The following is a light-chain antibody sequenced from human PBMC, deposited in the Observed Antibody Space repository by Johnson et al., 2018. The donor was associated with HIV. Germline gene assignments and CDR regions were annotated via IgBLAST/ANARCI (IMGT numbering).Light chain of an antibody. CDR2: ENN. V-gene: IGLV1-51*02. J-gene: IGLJ1*01. CDR3: GTWDNSLSTGGV. CDR1: SSNIGSNY. Sequence: QSVLTQPPSVSAAPGQTVTISCSGSSSNIGSNYVSWYQQVPGTAPKLLIYENNKRPSGIPDRFSGSKSGPSATLGIAGLQTGDEADYYCGTWDNSLSTGGVFGTGTKVTVL.